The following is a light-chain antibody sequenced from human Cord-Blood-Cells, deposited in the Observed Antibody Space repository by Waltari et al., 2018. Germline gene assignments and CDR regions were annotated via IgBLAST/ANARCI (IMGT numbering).Light chain of an antibody. CDR3: QQYGSSPYT. CDR1: QSVSSSY. V-gene: IGKV3-20*01. J-gene: IGKJ2*01. Sequence: EIVLTQSPGTLSLSPGERATLSCRASQSVSSSYLAWYQQKPGQAPRLLIYGASSRATGIPDRFSGSGSGTDFTLTISRLEPEDVAVYYCQQYGSSPYTCGQVTKLEIK. CDR2: GAS.